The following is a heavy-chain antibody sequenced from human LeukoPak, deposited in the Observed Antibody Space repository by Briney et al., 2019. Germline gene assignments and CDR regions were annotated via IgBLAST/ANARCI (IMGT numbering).Heavy chain of an antibody. Sequence: PSETLSLTCTVSGGSLSNYYWSWIRQPPGQGLGRVGYIFYSGSTNYNPSLKIRVTISQSTSTNQFSLKLSSVTAAHTAVYYCARQYYYDSSGRWGQDLDYWGPGNPGHRLL. CDR3: ARQYYYDSSGRWGQDLDY. V-gene: IGHV4-59*08. D-gene: IGHD3-22*01. J-gene: IGHJ4*02. CDR2: IFYSGST. CDR1: GGSLSNYY.